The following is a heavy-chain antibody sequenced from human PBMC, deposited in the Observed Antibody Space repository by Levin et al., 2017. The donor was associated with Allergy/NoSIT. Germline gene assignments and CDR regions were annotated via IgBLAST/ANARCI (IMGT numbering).Heavy chain of an antibody. CDR3: AQYRRGTGEYYLDN. CDR2: IYYTGST. Sequence: SETLSLTCTVSGGSISGYYWSWIRQPPGKGLEWIGYIYYTGSTNYNPSLKSRVTMSVDTSKNQFSLKMSSVTAADTAVYFCAQYRRGTGEYYLDNWGQGTLVTVSS. J-gene: IGHJ4*02. V-gene: IGHV4-59*01. D-gene: IGHD2/OR15-2a*01. CDR1: GGSISGYY.